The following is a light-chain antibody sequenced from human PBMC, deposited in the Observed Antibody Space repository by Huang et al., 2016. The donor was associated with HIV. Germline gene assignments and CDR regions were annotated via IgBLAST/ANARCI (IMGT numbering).Light chain of an antibody. CDR2: DAS. CDR3: QQRSNWPPYT. Sequence: EIVLTQSPATLSLSPGERATRSCRASQSVSSYLAWYQQKPGQAPRLLIYDASNRATGIPARFSGSGSGTDFTRTISSLEPEDFAVYYCQQRSNWPPYTFGQGTKVEIK. J-gene: IGKJ2*01. CDR1: QSVSSY. V-gene: IGKV3-11*01.